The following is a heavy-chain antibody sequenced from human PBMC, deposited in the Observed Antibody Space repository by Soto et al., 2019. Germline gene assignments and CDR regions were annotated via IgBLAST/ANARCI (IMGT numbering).Heavy chain of an antibody. J-gene: IGHJ6*02. CDR3: ARGSRMIEVVTNFYYYGMDV. V-gene: IGHV3-11*05. Sequence: QVQLVESGGGLVKPGGSLRLSCAASGFTFSDHSVSWIRQAPGKGLEWVSHISRGRSYTNYADSVKGRFTVSRDNAINSLYLQMNSLRAEDTAVYYCARGSRMIEVVTNFYYYGMDVWGQGTAVTVSS. CDR2: ISRGRSYT. D-gene: IGHD3-22*01. CDR1: GFTFSDHS.